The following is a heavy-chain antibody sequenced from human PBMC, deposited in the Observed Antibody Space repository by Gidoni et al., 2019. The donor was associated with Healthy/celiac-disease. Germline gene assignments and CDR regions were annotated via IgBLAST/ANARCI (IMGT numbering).Heavy chain of an antibody. V-gene: IGHV3-23*01. D-gene: IGHD2-15*01. J-gene: IGHJ4*02. Sequence: EVQLLESGGGLVQPGGSLRLSCAASGFPFSSYAMSWVRQAPGKGLEWVSAISGSGGSTYYADSVKGRFTISRDNSKNTLYLQMNSLRAEDTAVYYCAKDTGYCSGGSCFQQDYYFDYWGQGTLVTVSS. CDR3: AKDTGYCSGGSCFQQDYYFDY. CDR1: GFPFSSYA. CDR2: ISGSGGST.